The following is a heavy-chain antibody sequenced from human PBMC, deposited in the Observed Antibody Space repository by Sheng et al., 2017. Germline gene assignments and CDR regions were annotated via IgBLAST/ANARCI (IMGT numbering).Heavy chain of an antibody. CDR2: IYYSGST. Sequence: QLQLQESGPGLVKPSETLSLTCTVSGGSISSSSYYWGWIRQPPGKGLEWIGSIYYSGSTYYNPSLKSRVTISVDTSKNQFSLKLSSVTAADTAVYYCARVGVGIQLWLRGTIDYWGQGTLVTVSS. V-gene: IGHV4-39*07. CDR1: GGSISSSSYY. J-gene: IGHJ4*02. CDR3: ARVGVGIQLWLRGTIDY. D-gene: IGHD5-18*01.